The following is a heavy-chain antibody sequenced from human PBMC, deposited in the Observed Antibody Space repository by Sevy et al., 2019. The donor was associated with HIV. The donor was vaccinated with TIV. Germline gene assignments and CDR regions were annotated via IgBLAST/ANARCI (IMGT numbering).Heavy chain of an antibody. D-gene: IGHD4-17*01. CDR1: GFTFSSYG. Sequence: GESLKISCAASGFTFSSYGMHWVRQAPGKGLEWVAVIWFDGSNTYYADSVKGRFTISRDIAKNTLHLQMNSLRAEDTAVYYCARDLEFYDYGDYGPAFTPDYWGQGTLVTVSS. V-gene: IGHV3-33*01. J-gene: IGHJ4*02. CDR2: IWFDGSNT. CDR3: ARDLEFYDYGDYGPAFTPDY.